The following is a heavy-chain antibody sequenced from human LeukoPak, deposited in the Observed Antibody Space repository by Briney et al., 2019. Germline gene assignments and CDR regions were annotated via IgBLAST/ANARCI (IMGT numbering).Heavy chain of an antibody. D-gene: IGHD6-13*01. CDR3: ARRNSSWYSFDY. J-gene: IGHJ4*02. V-gene: IGHV4-59*01. Sequence: SETLSLTCTVSGGSISSYYWTWIRQPPGKGLEWIGYIYYSGSTNYSPSLKSRVTISVDTSKNQFSLKLSSMTAADTAVYYCARRNSSWYSFDYWGQGTLVTVSS. CDR1: GGSISSYY. CDR2: IYYSGST.